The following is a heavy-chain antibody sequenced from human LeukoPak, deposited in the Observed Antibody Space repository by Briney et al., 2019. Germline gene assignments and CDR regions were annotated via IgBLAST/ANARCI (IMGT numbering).Heavy chain of an antibody. CDR1: GYFISSNYY. CDR3: ARGLYTMIRGVIIY. CDR2: IYHSGST. J-gene: IGHJ4*02. Sequence: SETLSLTCTVSGYFISSNYYWGWIRQPPGKRLEWIGSIYHSGSTYYNPSLKSRVTISVDTSKNQFSLKLTSVTAADTAVYYCARGLYTMIRGVIIYWGQGTLVTVSS. D-gene: IGHD3-10*01. V-gene: IGHV4-38-2*02.